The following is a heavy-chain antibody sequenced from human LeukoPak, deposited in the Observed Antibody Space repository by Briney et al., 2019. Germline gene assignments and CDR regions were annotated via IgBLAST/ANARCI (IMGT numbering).Heavy chain of an antibody. D-gene: IGHD3-9*01. CDR2: LSGSGSSA. CDR1: GFTFSTYA. CDR3: AKGLTNLGDD. Sequence: GGSLRLSCAASGFTFSTYAMSWVRQAPGKGLEWVSGLSGSGSSAYYADSVKGRFTISRDNSKNTLYLQMNSLRLEDTAVYYCAKGLTNLGDDWGQGTLVTVSS. V-gene: IGHV3-23*01. J-gene: IGHJ4*02.